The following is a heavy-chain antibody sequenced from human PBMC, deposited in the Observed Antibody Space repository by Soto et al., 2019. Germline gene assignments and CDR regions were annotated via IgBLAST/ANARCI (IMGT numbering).Heavy chain of an antibody. CDR2: IIPILGIA. V-gene: IGHV1-69*04. J-gene: IGHJ5*02. CDR1: GGTFSSYT. CDR3: ARDLASRVVPADNWFDP. D-gene: IGHD2-2*01. Sequence: SVKVSCKASGGTFSSYTISWVRQAPGQGFEWMGRIIPILGIANYAQKFQGRVTITADKSTSTAYMELSSLRSEDTAVYYCARDLASRVVPADNWFDPWGQGTLVTVSS.